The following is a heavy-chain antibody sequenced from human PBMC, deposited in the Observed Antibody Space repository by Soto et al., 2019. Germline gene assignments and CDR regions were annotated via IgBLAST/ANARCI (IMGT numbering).Heavy chain of an antibody. Sequence: GASVKVSCKASCYTFSSYGISLVGQGPGQRGEWMGWISAYNGNTNYAQKLQGRVTMTTDTSTSTAYMELRSLRSDDTAVYYCARDPITIFGVVIIGPPFDYWGQGTLVTVSS. J-gene: IGHJ4*02. D-gene: IGHD3-3*01. CDR2: ISAYNGNT. CDR1: CYTFSSYG. CDR3: ARDPITIFGVVIIGPPFDY. V-gene: IGHV1-18*01.